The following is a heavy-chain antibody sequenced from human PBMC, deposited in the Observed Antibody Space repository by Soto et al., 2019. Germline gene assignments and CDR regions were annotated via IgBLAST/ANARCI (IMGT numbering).Heavy chain of an antibody. V-gene: IGHV1-69*13. J-gene: IGHJ4*02. CDR1: GGTFSSYA. Sequence: SVKVSCKASGGTFSSYAISWVRQAPGQGLEWMGGIIPIFGTANYAQKFQGRVTITADESTSTAYMELSSLRSEDTAVYYCARSYGDYVPYYFDYWGQGTQVTVSS. CDR2: IIPIFGTA. D-gene: IGHD4-17*01. CDR3: ARSYGDYVPYYFDY.